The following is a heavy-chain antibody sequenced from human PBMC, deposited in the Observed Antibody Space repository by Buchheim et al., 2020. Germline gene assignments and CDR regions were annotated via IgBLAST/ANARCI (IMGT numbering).Heavy chain of an antibody. Sequence: QVQLVASGGGLVTPGGSLRLSCAASGFTFSDYYMSWIRQAPGKGLEWVSYISSSGSTIYYADSVKGRFTISRDNAKNSLYLQMNSRRAEDTAVYYCATWEQWLVEASGYYYGMDVWGQVTT. CDR3: ATWEQWLVEASGYYYGMDV. CDR2: ISSSGSTI. V-gene: IGHV3-11*01. J-gene: IGHJ6*02. CDR1: GFTFSDYY. D-gene: IGHD6-19*01.